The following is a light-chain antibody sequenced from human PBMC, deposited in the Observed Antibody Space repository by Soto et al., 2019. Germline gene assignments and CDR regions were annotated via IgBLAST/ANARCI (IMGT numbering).Light chain of an antibody. V-gene: IGKV3-20*01. J-gene: IGKJ1*01. CDR2: GAS. CDR3: QQYGSSPGT. CDR1: QSVSSTY. Sequence: EIVLTQSPGTLSLSPGEGATLSCRASQSVSSTYLAWYQQKPGQAPRLLIYGASSRATGIPDRFSGRGSGTDLTLTISRPEPEDFAVYYCQQYGSSPGTFGQGTKVEIK.